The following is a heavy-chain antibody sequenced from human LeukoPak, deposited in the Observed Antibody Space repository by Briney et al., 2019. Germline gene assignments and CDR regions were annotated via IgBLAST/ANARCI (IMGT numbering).Heavy chain of an antibody. CDR3: ARVPFDY. CDR2: TYYNGST. CDR1: GGSTRYYY. V-gene: IGHV4-59*12. Sequence: SETLSLTCTVSGGSTRYYYWSWIRQSPGKGLEWIGYTYYNGSTNYNPSLKSRVTISVDTSKNQFSLKLSSVTAADTAVYYCARVPFDYWGQGTLVTVSS. J-gene: IGHJ4*02.